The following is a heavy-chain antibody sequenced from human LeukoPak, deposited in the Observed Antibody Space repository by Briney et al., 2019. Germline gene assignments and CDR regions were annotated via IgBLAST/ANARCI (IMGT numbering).Heavy chain of an antibody. J-gene: IGHJ3*01. Sequence: PGGSLRLSCAASGFTFSSYEMNWVRQAPGKGLEWVSYISSSGSTIYYADSVKGRFTISRDNSKNTLYLQMNSLRAEDTAVYYCAKPNHPYYYDSSGYYYSDWGQGTMVTVSS. V-gene: IGHV3-48*03. CDR3: AKPNHPYYYDSSGYYYSD. CDR1: GFTFSSYE. CDR2: ISSSGSTI. D-gene: IGHD3-22*01.